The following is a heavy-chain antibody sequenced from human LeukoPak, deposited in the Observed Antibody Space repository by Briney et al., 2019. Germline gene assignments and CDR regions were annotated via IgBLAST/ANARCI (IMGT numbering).Heavy chain of an antibody. CDR2: ISSSSSYI. CDR3: ARDPSGWYFVDY. CDR1: GFTFSSCS. V-gene: IGHV3-21*01. D-gene: IGHD6-19*01. J-gene: IGHJ4*02. Sequence: GGSLRLSCAASGFTFSSCSMNWVRQAPGKGLEWVSSISSSSSYIYYADSVKGRFTISRDNAKNSLYLQMNSLRAEDTAVYYCARDPSGWYFVDYWGQGTLVTVSS.